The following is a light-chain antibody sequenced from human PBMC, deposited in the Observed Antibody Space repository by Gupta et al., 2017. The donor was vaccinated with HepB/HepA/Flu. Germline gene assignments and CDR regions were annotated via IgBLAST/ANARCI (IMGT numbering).Light chain of an antibody. V-gene: IGKV3-20*01. CDR1: QTISSKY. CDR2: GAS. CDR3: HQYASSLWT. J-gene: IGKJ1*01. Sequence: EIVLTQSPGTLSLSPGERATLSCRASQTISSKYLGWYQQRVGQAPRLLIYGASSRATGIPDRFSGSGAGTEFTLTISRLEPEDFAVYYCHQYASSLWTFGQGTKVEV.